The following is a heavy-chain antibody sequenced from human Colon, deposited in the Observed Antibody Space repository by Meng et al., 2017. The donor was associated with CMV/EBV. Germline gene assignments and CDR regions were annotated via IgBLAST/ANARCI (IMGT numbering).Heavy chain of an antibody. CDR2: VSYDGRNE. Sequence: SLKISCVASGFTFSRHAIHWVRQAPGKGPEWVAVVSYDGRNEHYADPVKGRFTISRDNSKNTQYLQMNNLRIEDTAVYYCARDSLGGYDFWSGADYWGQGTLVTVSS. V-gene: IGHV3-30*04. D-gene: IGHD3-3*01. CDR1: GFTFSRHA. CDR3: ARDSLGGYDFWSGADY. J-gene: IGHJ4*02.